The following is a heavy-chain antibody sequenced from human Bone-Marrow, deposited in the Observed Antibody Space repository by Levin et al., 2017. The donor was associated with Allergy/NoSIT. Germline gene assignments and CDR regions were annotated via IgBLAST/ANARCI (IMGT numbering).Heavy chain of an antibody. CDR2: INHSGAT. V-gene: IGHV4-34*01. CDR1: GGSFSDYY. D-gene: IGHD5/OR15-5a*01. J-gene: IGHJ4*02. Sequence: SETLSLTCAVYGGSFSDYYWSWIRQPPGKGLEWIGEINHSGATNYNPSLKSRVTISVDTSKNQVSLKLTSVTAADTAGYYCASSRAYNVYDWAYYFGYWGQGTPVTVST. CDR3: ASSRAYNVYDWAYYFGY.